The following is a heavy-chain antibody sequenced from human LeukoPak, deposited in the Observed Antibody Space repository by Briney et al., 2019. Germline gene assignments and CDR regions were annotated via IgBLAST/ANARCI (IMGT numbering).Heavy chain of an antibody. CDR3: GAGDSYYFDY. CDR2: VYHSGST. V-gene: IGHV4-4*02. J-gene: IGHJ4*02. D-gene: IGHD4-17*01. Sequence: PSETLSLTCAVSGGSISSSNWWSWVRQPPGKGLEWIGEVYHSGSTNYNPSLKSRVTISIDMSKSQFSLKLRSVTAADTAVYYCGAGDSYYFDYWGQGTLVTVSS. CDR1: GGSISSSNW.